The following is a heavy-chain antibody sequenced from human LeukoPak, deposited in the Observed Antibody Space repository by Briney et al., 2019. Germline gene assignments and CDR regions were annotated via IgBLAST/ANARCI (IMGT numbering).Heavy chain of an antibody. D-gene: IGHD3-10*01. Sequence: SETLSLTCTVSGDFNSNYYWNSIRQPAGKGLEWIGRLYSSGRTNYNPSLKSRVSISLDMSQKKFSLMLTSVTAADTAVYFCARDGNLVRGVIRRGHLDYWGQGILVTVSS. CDR1: GDFNSNYY. CDR3: ARDGNLVRGVIRRGHLDY. V-gene: IGHV4-4*07. CDR2: LYSSGRT. J-gene: IGHJ4*02.